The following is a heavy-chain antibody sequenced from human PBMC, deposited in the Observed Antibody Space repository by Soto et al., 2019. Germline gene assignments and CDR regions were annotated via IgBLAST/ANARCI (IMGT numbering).Heavy chain of an antibody. CDR2: IIPIFGTA. CDR3: ARTKYYYGSGSYSAFYYYYGMDV. D-gene: IGHD3-10*01. J-gene: IGHJ6*02. V-gene: IGHV1-69*13. CDR1: GGTFSSYA. Sequence: SVKVSCKASGGTFSSYAISWVRQAPGQGLEWMGGIIPIFGTANYAQKFQGRVTITEDESTSTAYMELSSLRSEDTAVYYCARTKYYYGSGSYSAFYYYYGMDVWGQGTTVTVSS.